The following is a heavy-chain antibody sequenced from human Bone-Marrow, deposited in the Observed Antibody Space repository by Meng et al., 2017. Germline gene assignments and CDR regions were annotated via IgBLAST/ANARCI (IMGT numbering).Heavy chain of an antibody. CDR3: ARGRFRSQGVIVAFSNWFDP. V-gene: IGHV1-8*01. D-gene: IGHD3-10*01. J-gene: IGHJ5*02. Sequence: ASVKVSCKASGYTFTSYDINWVRQATGQGLEWMGWMNPNSGNTGYAQKFQGRVTMTRNTSISTAYMELSSLRSEDTAVYYCARGRFRSQGVIVAFSNWFDPWGQGTLVTGSS. CDR1: GYTFTSYD. CDR2: MNPNSGNT.